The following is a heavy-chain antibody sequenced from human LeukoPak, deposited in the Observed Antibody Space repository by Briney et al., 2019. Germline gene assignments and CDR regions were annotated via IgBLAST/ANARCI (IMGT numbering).Heavy chain of an antibody. D-gene: IGHD3-22*01. CDR1: GFSFRSSW. CDR2: INQDGSEK. J-gene: IGHJ4*02. V-gene: IGHV3-7*01. CDR3: ARERDYYDSSGYYTPYFDY. Sequence: GGTLRLSCAASGFSFRSSWMSWVRQAPGKGLEWVGNINQDGSEKYYVYSVKGRFTISRDNAKNSLYLQMNSLRPEDTALYYCARERDYYDSSGYYTPYFDYWGQGNLVTVSS.